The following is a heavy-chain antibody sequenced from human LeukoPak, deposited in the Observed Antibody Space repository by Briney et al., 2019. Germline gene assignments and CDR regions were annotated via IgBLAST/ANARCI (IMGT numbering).Heavy chain of an antibody. CDR3: ARAEGNYYDSSTGDY. J-gene: IGHJ4*02. CDR2: INWNGGST. V-gene: IGHV3-20*04. CDR1: GFTFDDYG. D-gene: IGHD3-22*01. Sequence: GGSLRLSWAASGFTFDDYGMSWVRQAPGKGLEWVSGINWNGGSTGYADSVKGRFTISRDNAKNSLYLQMNSLRAEDTALYYCARAEGNYYDSSTGDYWGQGTLVTVSS.